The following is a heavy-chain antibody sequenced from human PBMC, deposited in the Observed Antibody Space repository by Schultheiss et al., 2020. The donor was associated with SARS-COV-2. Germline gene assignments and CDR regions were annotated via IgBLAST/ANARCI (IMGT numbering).Heavy chain of an antibody. CDR2: IYYSGST. J-gene: IGHJ4*02. CDR1: GGSISSSSYY. Sequence: SETLSLTCTVSGGSISSSSYYWGWIRQPPGKGLEWIGSIYYSGSTYYNPSLKSRVTISVDTSKNQFSLKLSSVTAADTAVYNCARTARRYSSPYYFDYLGQGTLVTVAS. CDR3: ARTARRYSSPYYFDY. D-gene: IGHD6-6*01. V-gene: IGHV4-39*01.